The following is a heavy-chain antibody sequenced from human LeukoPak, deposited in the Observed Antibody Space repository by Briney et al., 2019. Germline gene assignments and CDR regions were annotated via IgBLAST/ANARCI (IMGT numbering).Heavy chain of an antibody. Sequence: GGSLRLSCAASGFTFNKYPMHWVRQAPGKGLEWVALISSDGRDNYYADSVKGRFTISRDNSKNTLYLQMNSVRAEDTAVYYCAREGYCSGGSCWDYFDYWGQETLVTVSS. CDR3: AREGYCSGGSCWDYFDY. J-gene: IGHJ4*02. D-gene: IGHD2-15*01. CDR1: GFTFNKYP. V-gene: IGHV3-30*04. CDR2: ISSDGRDN.